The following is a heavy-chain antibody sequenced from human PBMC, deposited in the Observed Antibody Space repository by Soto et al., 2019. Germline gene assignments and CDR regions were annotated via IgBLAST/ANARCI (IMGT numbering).Heavy chain of an antibody. Sequence: PGDSLKISCKSSGYRFTTSSIGWVRQMPGKGLEWRGIIYPADSDTRYSPSFQGQVTISADKSTNTAYLQWNSLKASDTAMYYFATLAARFSGSLYFWGQGTLVTVSS. J-gene: IGHJ4*02. CDR3: ATLAARFSGSLYF. CDR1: GYRFTTSS. V-gene: IGHV5-51*01. D-gene: IGHD3-16*01. CDR2: IYPADSDT.